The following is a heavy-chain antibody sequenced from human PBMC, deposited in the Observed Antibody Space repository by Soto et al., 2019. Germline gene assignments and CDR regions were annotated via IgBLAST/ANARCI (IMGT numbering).Heavy chain of an antibody. Sequence: EVQLLESGGGLVQPGGSLRLSCAASGFTFSSYAMSWVRQAPGKGLEWVSAISGSGGSTYYADSVKGRFTISRDNSKNTLYLQMNSLRAEATAVYYCAKVRVQLYYFDYWGQGTLVTVSS. J-gene: IGHJ4*02. CDR2: ISGSGGST. CDR1: GFTFSSYA. D-gene: IGHD1-1*01. CDR3: AKVRVQLYYFDY. V-gene: IGHV3-23*01.